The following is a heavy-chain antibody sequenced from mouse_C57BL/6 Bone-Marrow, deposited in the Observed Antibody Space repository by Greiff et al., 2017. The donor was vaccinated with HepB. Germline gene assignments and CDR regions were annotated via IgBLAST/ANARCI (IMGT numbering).Heavy chain of an antibody. V-gene: IGHV1-74*01. CDR2: IHPSDSDT. J-gene: IGHJ4*01. Sequence: QVQLQQPGAELVKPGASVKVSCKASGYTFTSYWMHWVKQRPGQGLEWIGRIHPSDSDTNYNQKFKGKATLTVDKSSSTAYMQLSSLTSEDSAVYYCATEGIMDYDDAMDYWGQGTSVTVSS. D-gene: IGHD2-4*01. CDR3: ATEGIMDYDDAMDY. CDR1: GYTFTSYW.